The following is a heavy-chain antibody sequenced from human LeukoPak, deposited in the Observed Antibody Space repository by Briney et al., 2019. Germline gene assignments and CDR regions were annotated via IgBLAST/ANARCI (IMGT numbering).Heavy chain of an antibody. CDR3: VRNDGGDAYEI. V-gene: IGHV3-48*01. D-gene: IGHD4-23*01. CDR2: ISSTSTNM. CDR1: RFTFSTYS. J-gene: IGHJ3*02. Sequence: PGGSLRLSCAASRFTFSTYSMNWVRQAPGRGLGWVSYISSTSTNMYYKDSLKGRFTISRDNAKNSLYLHITSLRAEDTAVYYCVRNDGGDAYEIWGQGTRVTVSS.